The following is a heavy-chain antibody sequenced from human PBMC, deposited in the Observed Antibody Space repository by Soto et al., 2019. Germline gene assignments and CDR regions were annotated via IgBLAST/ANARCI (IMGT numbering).Heavy chain of an antibody. D-gene: IGHD3-22*01. J-gene: IGHJ2*01. CDR1: GFTFSNYW. CDR3: ARAPYYYDSSGYGYWYFDF. V-gene: IGHV3-7*02. CDR2: IKQDGSEK. Sequence: PGGSLRLSCRASGFTFSNYWMTWVRQAPGEGLEWVASIKQDGSEKYYADSVKGRFTISRDNAKNSLYLQMNSLRDEDTAVYYCARAPYYYDSSGYGYWYFDFWGRGTLVTVSS.